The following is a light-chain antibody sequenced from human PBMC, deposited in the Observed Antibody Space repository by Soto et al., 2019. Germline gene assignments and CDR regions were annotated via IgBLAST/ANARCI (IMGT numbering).Light chain of an antibody. CDR2: GAS. Sequence: EIMLTQSPGTLSLSPGERATLSCRASQTVSSNYLAWYQQKPGQAPRFLIYGASSRATGIPDRFSGSGSGTDFTLTISRLEPEDFAVYYCQQYGSSPLTFGGGTKVDIK. CDR1: QTVSSNY. CDR3: QQYGSSPLT. V-gene: IGKV3-20*01. J-gene: IGKJ4*01.